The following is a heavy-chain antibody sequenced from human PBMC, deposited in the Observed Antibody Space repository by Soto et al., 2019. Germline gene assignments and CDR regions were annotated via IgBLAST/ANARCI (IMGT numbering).Heavy chain of an antibody. CDR3: AAGGLTMVRGVHPYYYGMDV. CDR2: IVVGSGNT. J-gene: IGHJ6*02. CDR1: GFTFTSSA. V-gene: IGHV1-58*01. Sequence: GASVKVSCKASGFTFTSSAVQWVRQARGQRLEWIGWIVVGSGNTNYAQKFQERVTITRDMSTSTAYMELSSLRSEDTAVYYCAAGGLTMVRGVHPYYYGMDVWGQGTTVTVSS. D-gene: IGHD3-10*01.